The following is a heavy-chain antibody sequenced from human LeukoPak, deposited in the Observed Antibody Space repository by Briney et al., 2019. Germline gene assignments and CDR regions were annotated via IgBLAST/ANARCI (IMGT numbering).Heavy chain of an antibody. J-gene: IGHJ4*02. V-gene: IGHV3-33*01. CDR1: GXILSTHG. CDR3: ARDLSFGSLDF. CDR2: MWYDGSRE. Sequence: GGSLRLSCAASGXILSTHGMHWVRQAPGKGLEWVAGMWYDGSREDYADSVKGRFTISRDMSKNTLNLQMNSLRVEDTAMFYCARDLSFGSLDFRGQGTLVTVSS. D-gene: IGHD1-26*01.